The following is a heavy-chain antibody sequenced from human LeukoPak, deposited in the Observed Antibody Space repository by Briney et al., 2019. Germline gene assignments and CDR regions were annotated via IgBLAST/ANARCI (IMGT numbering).Heavy chain of an antibody. J-gene: IGHJ5*02. CDR2: IYSGGST. V-gene: IGHV3-53*01. D-gene: IGHD2-21*01. Sequence: GGSLRLSCAASGFTVSSNYMSWVRQAPGKGLEWVSVIYSGGSTYYADSVKGRFTISRDNSKNTQYLQMNSLRAEDTAVYYCARELFRGQTLNWFDPLGQGTLVTVSS. CDR3: ARELFRGQTLNWFDP. CDR1: GFTVSSNY.